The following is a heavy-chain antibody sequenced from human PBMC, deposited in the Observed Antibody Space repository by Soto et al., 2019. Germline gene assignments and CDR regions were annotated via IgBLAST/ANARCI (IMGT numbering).Heavy chain of an antibody. D-gene: IGHD3-3*01. CDR3: ARGSTIFGELPD. CDR2: IYYSGST. Sequence: QVQLQESGPGLVKPSQTLSLTCTVSGGSISSGGYYWSWIRQHPGKGLEWIGYIYYSGSTYYNPSLKSRVTISVDTSKNQFSLQLSSVTAADTAVYYCARGSTIFGELPDWGQGTLVTVSS. CDR1: GGSISSGGYY. V-gene: IGHV4-31*03. J-gene: IGHJ4*02.